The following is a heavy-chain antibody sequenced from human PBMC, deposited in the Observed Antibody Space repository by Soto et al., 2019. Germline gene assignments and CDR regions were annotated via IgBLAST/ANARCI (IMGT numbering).Heavy chain of an antibody. J-gene: IGHJ4*02. D-gene: IGHD5-12*01. V-gene: IGHV2-70*01. CDR1: GFSLSTSAMC. Sequence: GSGPTLVNPTQTLTLTCTFSGFSLSTSAMCVSWLRQPPGKALEWLALIDWDDDKYYSTSLRTRLTISKDTSKNQVVLTMTNMDPVDTATYYCARIQGTRMAPTDYWGQGTLVTVSS. CDR3: ARIQGTRMAPTDY. CDR2: IDWDDDK.